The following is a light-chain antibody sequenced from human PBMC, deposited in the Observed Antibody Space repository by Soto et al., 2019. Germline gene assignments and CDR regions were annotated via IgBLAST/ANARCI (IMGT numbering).Light chain of an antibody. CDR3: QQSETWT. J-gene: IGKJ1*01. V-gene: IGKV4-1*01. CDR1: QSVLYSSNNKNY. Sequence: DIVMTQSPDSLAVSLGERATINCKSSQSVLYSSNNKNYLAWYQQKPGQPPKLLIYWASTRESGVPDRFSGSGSGTDFTLTISSLQAEDVAVYYCQQSETWTFGQGTKVEIK. CDR2: WAS.